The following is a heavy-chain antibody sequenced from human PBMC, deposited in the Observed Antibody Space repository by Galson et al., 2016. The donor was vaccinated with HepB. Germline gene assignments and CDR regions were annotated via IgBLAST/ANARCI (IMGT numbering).Heavy chain of an antibody. Sequence: SLRLSCASSGFSVSSNYMSWVRQAPGKGLQGVSVIVSGGSTYYADSVKGRFTITRDNSKNTLHLQMNSLRAEDTAVYYCARDGEYYYGSGSYAETWGQGTLVTVSS. CDR3: ARDGEYYYGSGSYAET. CDR2: IVSGGST. J-gene: IGHJ5*02. D-gene: IGHD3-10*01. CDR1: GFSVSSNY. V-gene: IGHV3-53*01.